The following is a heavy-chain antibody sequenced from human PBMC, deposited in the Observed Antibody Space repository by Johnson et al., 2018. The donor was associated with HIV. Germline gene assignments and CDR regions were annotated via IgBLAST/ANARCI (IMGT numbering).Heavy chain of an antibody. Sequence: QVQLVESGGGLVQPGGSLRLSCAASGFTFSSYAMHWVRQAPGKGLEWVAIMSYDGSNKYYADSVKGRFTISRDNSKNTLYLQMNRLRAEDTAVYYCARERNMIVGVDDAFDIWGQGTMVTVSS. V-gene: IGHV3-30-3*01. D-gene: IGHD3-22*01. CDR1: GFTFSSYA. CDR3: ARERNMIVGVDDAFDI. J-gene: IGHJ3*02. CDR2: MSYDGSNK.